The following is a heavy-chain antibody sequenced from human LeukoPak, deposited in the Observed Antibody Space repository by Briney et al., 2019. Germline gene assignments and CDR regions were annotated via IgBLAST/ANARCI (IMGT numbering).Heavy chain of an antibody. J-gene: IGHJ4*02. CDR3: ARHTSYSSGWYNY. D-gene: IGHD6-19*01. CDR1: GGSISSSSYY. CDR2: IYYSGST. V-gene: IGHV4-39*01. Sequence: SETLSLTCTVSGGSISSSSYYWGRIPQPPGKGLEWIGSIYYSGSTYYNPSLKSRVTISVDTSKNQFSLKLSSVTAADTAVYYCARHTSYSSGWYNYWGQGTLVTVSS.